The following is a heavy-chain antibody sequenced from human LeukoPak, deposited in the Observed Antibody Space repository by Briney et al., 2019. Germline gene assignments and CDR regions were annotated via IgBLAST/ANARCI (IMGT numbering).Heavy chain of an antibody. D-gene: IGHD3-10*01. Sequence: GGSLRLSCAASGFTFSDYYMSWIRQAPGEGLEWVSYISSSGSTIYYADSVKGRFTISRDNAKNSLYLQMNSLRAEDTALYYCAKAYGSGIFYGMDVWGQGTTVTVSS. J-gene: IGHJ6*02. CDR1: GFTFSDYY. CDR3: AKAYGSGIFYGMDV. V-gene: IGHV3-11*01. CDR2: ISSSGSTI.